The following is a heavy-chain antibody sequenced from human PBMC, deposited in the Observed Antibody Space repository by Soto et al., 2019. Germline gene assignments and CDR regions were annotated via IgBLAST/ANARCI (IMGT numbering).Heavy chain of an antibody. V-gene: IGHV4-59*01. Sequence: SETLSLTCTVSGGSINSYYWSWIRQPPGKGLEWIGYIYYSGSTNYNPSLKSRVTISVDTSKNQFSLKLSSVTAADTAVYYCARDQISNHGDRAFDIWGQGTTVTVSS. J-gene: IGHJ3*02. CDR1: GGSINSYY. D-gene: IGHD4-17*01. CDR3: ARDQISNHGDRAFDI. CDR2: IYYSGST.